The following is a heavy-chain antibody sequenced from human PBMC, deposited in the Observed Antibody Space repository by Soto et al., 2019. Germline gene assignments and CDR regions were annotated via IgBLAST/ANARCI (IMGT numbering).Heavy chain of an antibody. Sequence: ASVKVSCKASGGTFSSYTISWVRQAPGQGLEWMGRIIPILGIANYAQTFQGRVTITADKSTSTAYMELSSLRSEDTAVYYCATSGGWVATRSDAFDIWGQGTMVTVSS. V-gene: IGHV1-69*02. D-gene: IGHD5-12*01. CDR3: ATSGGWVATRSDAFDI. CDR2: IIPILGIA. J-gene: IGHJ3*02. CDR1: GGTFSSYT.